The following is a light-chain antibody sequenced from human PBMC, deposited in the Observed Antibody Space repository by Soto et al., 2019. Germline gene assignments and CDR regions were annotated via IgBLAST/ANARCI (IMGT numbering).Light chain of an antibody. CDR3: SSYAGSDVFV. V-gene: IGLV2-8*01. J-gene: IGLJ1*01. CDR2: EVS. Sequence: QSVLTQPPSAPGSPGQSVAISCTGTSSDVGAYNYVAWYQQHPGKVPKLMIYEVSKRPSGVPDRFSGSKSGNTASLTVSGLQADDEADYYCSSYAGSDVFVFGTGTKVTVL. CDR1: SSDVGAYNY.